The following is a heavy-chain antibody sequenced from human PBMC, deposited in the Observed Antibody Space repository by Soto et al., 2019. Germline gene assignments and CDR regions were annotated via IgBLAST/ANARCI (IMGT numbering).Heavy chain of an antibody. CDR2: MNPNSGNT. Sequence: QVQLVQSGAEVKKPGASVKVSCKASGYTFTSYDINWVRQAPGQGLEWMGWMNPNSGNTGYAQKFQGRVTMTKNTSRSTTYMALSTLSSEDTAVYYCGRRESSGSWCYYYYSGIDVWGQGTTVTVSS. V-gene: IGHV1-8*01. J-gene: IGHJ6*02. CDR1: GYTFTSYD. D-gene: IGHD6-13*01. CDR3: GRRESSGSWCYYYYSGIDV.